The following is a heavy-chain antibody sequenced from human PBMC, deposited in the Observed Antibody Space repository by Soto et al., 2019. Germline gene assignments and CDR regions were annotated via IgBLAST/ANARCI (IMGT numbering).Heavy chain of an antibody. CDR2: IIPIFGTA. D-gene: IGHD3-22*01. V-gene: IGHV1-69*13. J-gene: IGHJ3*02. CDR3: ARVNTMIVVVTPMKAAFDI. CDR1: GGTFSSYA. Sequence: SVKVSCKASGGTFSSYAISWVRQAPGQGLEWMGGIIPIFGTANYAQKFQGRVTITADESTSTAYMELSSLRSEDTAVYYCARVNTMIVVVTPMKAAFDIWGQGTMVTVSS.